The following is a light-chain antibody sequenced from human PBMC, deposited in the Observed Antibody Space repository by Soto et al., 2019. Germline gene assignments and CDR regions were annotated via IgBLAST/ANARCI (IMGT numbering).Light chain of an antibody. CDR1: HSISGSS. Sequence: EIVLMQSPGTLSLSPGERATLSCRASHSISGSSLAWYQQKPGQAPRVLIYDASRRATGNPDRFSGSGSGADFTLSISRLDPEDFAVYFCQQYGSSPISFDQGTRLDMK. CDR2: DAS. CDR3: QQYGSSPIS. J-gene: IGKJ5*01. V-gene: IGKV3-20*01.